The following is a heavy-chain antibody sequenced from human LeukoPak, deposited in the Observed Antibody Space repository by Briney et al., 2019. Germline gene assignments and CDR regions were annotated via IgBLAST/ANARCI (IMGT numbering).Heavy chain of an antibody. V-gene: IGHV3-7*03. D-gene: IGHD3-16*01. Sequence: GGSLRLSCAASGFTFSSYWMNWARQAPGKGLEWVASINHNGNVNCYVASGKGGFTISRANANNSLSLQMGNLRAEDTAVYFCARGGGLDVGAQGATVTVSS. J-gene: IGHJ6*02. CDR2: INHNGNVN. CDR1: GFTFSSYW. CDR3: ARGGGLDV.